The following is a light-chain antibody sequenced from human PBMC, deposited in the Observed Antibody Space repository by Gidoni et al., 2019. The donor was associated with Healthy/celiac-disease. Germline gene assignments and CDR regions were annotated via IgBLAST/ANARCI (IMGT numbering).Light chain of an antibody. CDR2: AAS. Sequence: QFTPSPSFLSASVGDRVTLTCRASQSISSYLAWYQQKPGKAPKLLIYAASTLQSGVPSRFSGSGSGTEFTLTISSLQPEDFATYYCQQLNSYPRTFGQGTKLEIK. J-gene: IGKJ2*01. CDR3: QQLNSYPRT. CDR1: QSISSY. V-gene: IGKV1-9*01.